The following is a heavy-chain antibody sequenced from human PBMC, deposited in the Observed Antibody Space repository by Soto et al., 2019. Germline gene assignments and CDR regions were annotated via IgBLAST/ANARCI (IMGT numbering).Heavy chain of an antibody. CDR3: ARDPIFGVVIHPYGMDV. CDR2: INPSGGST. J-gene: IGHJ6*02. V-gene: IGHV1-46*01. D-gene: IGHD3-3*01. Sequence: ASVKVSCKASGYTFTSYYMHWVRQAPGQGLEWMGIINPSGGSTSYAQKFQGRVTMTRDTSTSTVYMELSSLRSEDTAVYYCARDPIFGVVIHPYGMDVWGQGTTVTVSS. CDR1: GYTFTSYY.